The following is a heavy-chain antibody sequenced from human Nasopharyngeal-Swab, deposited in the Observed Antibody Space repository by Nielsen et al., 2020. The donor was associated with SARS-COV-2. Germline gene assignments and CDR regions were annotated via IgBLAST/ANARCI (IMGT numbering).Heavy chain of an antibody. J-gene: IGHJ4*02. CDR2: ISGSGGST. CDR3: AKLEVVQIVVVITTWGYFDY. CDR1: GFTFSSYA. V-gene: IGHV3-23*01. Sequence: GESLKISCAASGFTFSSYAMSWVRQAPGKGLEWVSAISGSGGSTYYADSVKGRFTISRDNSKNTLYLQMNSLRAEDTAVYYCAKLEVVQIVVVITTWGYFDYWGQGTLGTVSS. D-gene: IGHD3-22*01.